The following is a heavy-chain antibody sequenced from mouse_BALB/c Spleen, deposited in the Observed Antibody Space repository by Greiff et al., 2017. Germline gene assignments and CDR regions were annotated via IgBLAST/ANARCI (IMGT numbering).Heavy chain of an antibody. V-gene: IGHV1-87*01. CDR2: IYPGDGDT. Sequence: VKLQQSGAELARPGASVKLSCKASGYTFTSYWMQWVKQRPGQGLEWIGAIYPGDGDTRYTQKFKGKATLTADKSSSTAYMQLSSLASEDSAVYFCARHEESALDYWGEGSTLTVSA. J-gene: IGHJ2*01. CDR1: GYTFTSYW. CDR3: ARHEESALDY.